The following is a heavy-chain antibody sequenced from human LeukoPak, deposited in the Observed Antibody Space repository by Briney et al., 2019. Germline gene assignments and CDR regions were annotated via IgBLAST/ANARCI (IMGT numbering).Heavy chain of an antibody. V-gene: IGHV4-34*01. CDR2: INHSGST. CDR1: GGSFSGYY. J-gene: IGHJ6*02. Sequence: NTSETLPLTCAVYGGSFSGYYWSWIRQPPGKGLEWIGEINHSGSTNYNPSLKSRVTISVDTSKNQFSLKLSSVTAADTAVYYCAHLNGYCSSTSCSHYYYYGMDVWGQGTTVTVSS. D-gene: IGHD2-2*01. CDR3: AHLNGYCSSTSCSHYYYYGMDV.